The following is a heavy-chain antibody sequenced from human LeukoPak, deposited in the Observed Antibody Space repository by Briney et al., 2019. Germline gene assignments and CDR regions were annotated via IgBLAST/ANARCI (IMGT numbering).Heavy chain of an antibody. D-gene: IGHD3-10*01. CDR2: IYYSGST. CDR3: ARAGITMVRGGDWFDP. CDR1: GGSISSGDYY. Sequence: SETLSLTCTDSGGSISSGDYYWSWLRQPPGKGLEWIGYIYYSGSTYYNPSLKSRVTISVDTSKNQFSLKLSSVTAADTAVYYCARAGITMVRGGDWFDPWGQGTLVTVSS. V-gene: IGHV4-30-4*01. J-gene: IGHJ5*02.